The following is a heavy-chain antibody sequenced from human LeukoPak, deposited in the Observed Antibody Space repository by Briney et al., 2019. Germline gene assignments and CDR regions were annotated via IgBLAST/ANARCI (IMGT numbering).Heavy chain of an antibody. CDR2: ISGSGGNT. V-gene: IGHV3-23*01. CDR1: GFTFSSYG. Sequence: GGSLRLSCAASGFTFSSYGMSWVRQAPGKGLEWVSAISGSGGNTYYADSVKGRFTISRDNSKNTLYLQMNSLRAEDTAVYYCAKGFVVVVSATQSSWFDPWGQGTLVSVSS. J-gene: IGHJ5*02. CDR3: AKGFVVVVSATQSSWFDP. D-gene: IGHD2-21*01.